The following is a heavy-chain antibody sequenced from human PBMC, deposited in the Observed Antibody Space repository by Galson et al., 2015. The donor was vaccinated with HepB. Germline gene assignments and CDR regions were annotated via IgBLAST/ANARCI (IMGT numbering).Heavy chain of an antibody. CDR1: GFTFSSYG. D-gene: IGHD4-11*01. CDR3: ARDLWVTPFQTTVTIKHIYNWFDP. J-gene: IGHJ5*02. CDR2: ISYDGSNK. V-gene: IGHV3-30*03. Sequence: SLRLSCAASGFTFSSYGMHWVRQAPGKGLEWVAVISYDGSNKYYADSVKGRFTISRDNSKNTLYLQMNSLRAEDTAVYYCARDLWVTPFQTTVTIKHIYNWFDPWGQGTLVTVSS.